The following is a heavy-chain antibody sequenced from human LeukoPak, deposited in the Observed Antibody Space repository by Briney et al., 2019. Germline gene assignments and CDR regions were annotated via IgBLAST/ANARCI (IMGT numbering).Heavy chain of an antibody. CDR1: GGSFSGYY. CDR2: INHSGST. V-gene: IGHV4-34*01. Sequence: PSETLSLTCAVSGGSFSGYYWTWIRQPPGKGLEWIGEINHSGSTNYNPSLKSRVTISVDTSKNQFSLKLSSVTAADTAVYYCARGRDIVVVPAANWFDPWGQGTLVTVTS. J-gene: IGHJ5*02. D-gene: IGHD2-2*01. CDR3: ARGRDIVVVPAANWFDP.